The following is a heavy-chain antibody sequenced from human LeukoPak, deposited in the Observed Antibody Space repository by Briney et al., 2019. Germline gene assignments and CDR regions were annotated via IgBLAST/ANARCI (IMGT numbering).Heavy chain of an antibody. J-gene: IGHJ4*02. Sequence: GSVKVSCKASGGTFSSYAISWVRQAPGQGLEWMGWISAYNGNTNYAQKLQGRVTMTTDTSTSTAYMELRSLRSDDTAVYYCARLPLPTSRNVDYWGQGTLVTVSS. CDR3: ARLPLPTSRNVDY. V-gene: IGHV1-18*01. CDR2: ISAYNGNT. CDR1: GGTFSSYA.